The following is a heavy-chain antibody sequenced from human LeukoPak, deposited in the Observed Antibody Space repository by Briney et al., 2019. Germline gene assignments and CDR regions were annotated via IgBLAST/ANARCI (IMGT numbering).Heavy chain of an antibody. V-gene: IGHV4-30-4*01. J-gene: IGHJ5*02. CDR1: GGSISSGDYY. CDR3: ARGYGDKLLWFGESLPNWFDP. D-gene: IGHD3-10*01. CDR2: IYYSGST. Sequence: SQTLSLTCTVSGGSISSGDYYWSWIRQPPGKGLEWIGYIYYSGSTYYNPSLKSRVTISVDTSKNQFSLKLSSVTAADTAVYYCARGYGDKLLWFGESLPNWFDPWGQGTLVTVSS.